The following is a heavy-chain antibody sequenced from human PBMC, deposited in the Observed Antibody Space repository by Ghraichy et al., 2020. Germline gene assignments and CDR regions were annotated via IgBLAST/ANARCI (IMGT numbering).Heavy chain of an antibody. CDR2: ISGSGGST. CDR1: GFTFSSYA. D-gene: IGHD3-3*01. CDR3: AKGEDFWSGYYEGVDY. J-gene: IGHJ4*02. V-gene: IGHV3-23*01. Sequence: GGSLRLSCAASGFTFSSYAMSWVRQAPGKGLEWVSAISGSGGSTYYADSVKGRFTISRDNSKNTLYLQMNSLRAEDTAVYYCAKGEDFWSGYYEGVDYWGQGTLVTVSS.